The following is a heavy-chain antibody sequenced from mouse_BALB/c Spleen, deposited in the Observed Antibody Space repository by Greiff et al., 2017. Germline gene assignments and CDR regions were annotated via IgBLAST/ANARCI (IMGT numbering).Heavy chain of an antibody. V-gene: IGHV3-2*02. CDR2: ISYSGST. J-gene: IGHJ4*01. D-gene: IGHD1-1*01. Sequence: EVQRVESGPGLVKPSQSLSLTCTVTGYSITSDYAWNWIRQFPGNKLEWMGYISYSGSTSYNPSLKSRISITRDTSKNQFFLQLNSVTTEDTATYYCARNSLITTVYAMDYWGQGTSVTVSS. CDR1: GYSITSDYA. CDR3: ARNSLITTVYAMDY.